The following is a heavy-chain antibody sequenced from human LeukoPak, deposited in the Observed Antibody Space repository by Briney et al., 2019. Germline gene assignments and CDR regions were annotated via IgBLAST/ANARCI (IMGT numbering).Heavy chain of an antibody. V-gene: IGHV3-23*01. J-gene: IGHJ4*02. CDR1: GFTFIVHC. Sequence: GGSLRLSCVASGFTFIVHCMTWVRQAPGEGLEWVSSGGGGTDINYADSVKGRFTASRDNSKNTLYLQMNSLRVEDTAVYYCAKDATPYNGIWDYFDHWGQGTPVTVSS. D-gene: IGHD5-24*01. CDR2: GGGGTDI. CDR3: AKDATPYNGIWDYFDH.